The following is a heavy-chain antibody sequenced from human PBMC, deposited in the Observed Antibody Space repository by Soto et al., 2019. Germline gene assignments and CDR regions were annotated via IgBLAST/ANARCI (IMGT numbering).Heavy chain of an antibody. CDR3: ARCGCSSGWLYSGLGP. Sequence: SETLSLTCTVSGGSISSYYWSWIRQPPGKGLEWIGYIYYSGSTNYNPSLKSRVTISVDTSKNQFSLKLSSVTAADTAVYYCARCGCSSGWLYSGLGPWGQGTMVTVSS. CDR2: IYYSGST. V-gene: IGHV4-59*01. D-gene: IGHD6-19*01. CDR1: GGSISSYY. J-gene: IGHJ5*02.